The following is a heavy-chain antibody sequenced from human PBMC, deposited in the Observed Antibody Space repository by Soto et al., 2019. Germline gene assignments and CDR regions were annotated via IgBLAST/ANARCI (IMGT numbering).Heavy chain of an antibody. Sequence: SETLSLTCAVYGGSFSGYYWSWIRQPPGKGLEWIREINHSGSTNYNPSLKSRVTISVDTSKNQFSLKLSSVTAADTAVYYCALSSSSWYLGAFDIWGQGTMVTVSS. CDR1: GGSFSGYY. CDR2: INHSGST. CDR3: ALSSSSWYLGAFDI. J-gene: IGHJ3*02. V-gene: IGHV4-34*01. D-gene: IGHD6-13*01.